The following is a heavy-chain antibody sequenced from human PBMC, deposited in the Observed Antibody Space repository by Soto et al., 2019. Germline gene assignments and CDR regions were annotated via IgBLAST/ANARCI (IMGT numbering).Heavy chain of an antibody. CDR1: GYTFTRYG. D-gene: IGHD3-16*01. J-gene: IGHJ6*01. CDR3: AMVDVYVTPSPQDV. V-gene: IGHV1-18*01. CDR2: MNTYNGNT. Sequence: QVQLVQSGAEVKNPGASVKVSCKASGYTFTRYGIGWARQAPGQGLEWMGWMNTYNGNTNYAQNVPGRVTLTTDTPTSTAYMELRSLRSNDTAIYYCAMVDVYVTPSPQDVW.